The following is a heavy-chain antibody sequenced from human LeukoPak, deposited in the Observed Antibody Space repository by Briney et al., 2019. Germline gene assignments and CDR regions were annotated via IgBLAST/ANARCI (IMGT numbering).Heavy chain of an antibody. D-gene: IGHD3-10*01. Sequence: TLSLTCTVSGGSISSYFWSWIRQPPGKALEWLARITWDDEQYYSASLRTRLIISKDTSKNQVVLTMTNMDPVDTATYYCARELFNGGYYNGMDVWGQGTTVTVSS. CDR3: ARELFNGGYYNGMDV. V-gene: IGHV2-70*11. J-gene: IGHJ6*02. CDR2: ITWDDEQ. CDR1: GGSISSYFW.